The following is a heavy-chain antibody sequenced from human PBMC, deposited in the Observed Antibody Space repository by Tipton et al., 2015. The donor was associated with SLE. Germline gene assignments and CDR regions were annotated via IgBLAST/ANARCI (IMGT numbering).Heavy chain of an antibody. CDR3: ARGGVIVPATILGYFYSYMDV. CDR1: GYTFTSHY. Sequence: QSGPEVKWSGASVKVSCKASGYTFTSHYVHWVRQAPGQGLEWMGWINPNSGDTKYAQTFQGRVTMTRDTSISTAYMDLSRLRSDDTAVYYCARGGVIVPATILGYFYSYMDVWGKGTTVTVSS. J-gene: IGHJ6*03. CDR2: INPNSGDT. D-gene: IGHD2-2*01. V-gene: IGHV1-2*02.